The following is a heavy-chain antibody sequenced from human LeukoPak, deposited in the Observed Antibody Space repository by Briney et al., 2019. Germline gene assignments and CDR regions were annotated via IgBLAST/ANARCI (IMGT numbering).Heavy chain of an antibody. V-gene: IGHV3-48*04. CDR3: ARAIGENQVGVLRYYYYYYMDG. J-gene: IGHJ6*03. CDR2: ISSSSSAI. Sequence: GGSLRLSCAASGFSFSSYRVNWVRQAPGKGLEWVSYISSSSSAIYPEDAVKRPFTTSRDDVENSLYLQMKRLRADEQAGYYCARAIGENQVGVLRYYYYYYMDGRGKGTTVTVSS. D-gene: IGHD3-22*01. CDR1: GFSFSSYR.